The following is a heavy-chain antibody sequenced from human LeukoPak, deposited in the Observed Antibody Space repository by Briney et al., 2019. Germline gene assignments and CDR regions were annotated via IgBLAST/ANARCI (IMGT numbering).Heavy chain of an antibody. J-gene: IGHJ4*02. CDR3: ARVRTPAVLFDY. V-gene: IGHV4-30-4*01. CDR1: GGSISSGDYY. CDR2: IYYSGST. D-gene: IGHD2-2*01. Sequence: SETLSLTCTVSGGSISSGDYYWSWIRQPPGKGLEWIGYIYYSGSTYYNPSLKSRVTISVDTSKNQSSLKLSSVTAADTAVYYCARVRTPAVLFDYWGQGTLVTVSS.